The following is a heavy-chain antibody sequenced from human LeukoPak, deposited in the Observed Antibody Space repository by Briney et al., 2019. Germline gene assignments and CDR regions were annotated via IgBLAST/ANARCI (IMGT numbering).Heavy chain of an antibody. CDR3: ARQPQELYHMDV. CDR2: IHYSGRT. D-gene: IGHD1-7*01. V-gene: IGHV4-39*01. Sequence: SETLSLTCTVSGVSINSYSYYWGWIRQPPGKGLEWIGSIHYSGRTYYNPSLTSRVTISVDTSKNQFSLKLRPVPAADEAVYYCARQPQELYHMDVWGKGTTVTVSS. CDR1: GVSINSYSYY. J-gene: IGHJ6*03.